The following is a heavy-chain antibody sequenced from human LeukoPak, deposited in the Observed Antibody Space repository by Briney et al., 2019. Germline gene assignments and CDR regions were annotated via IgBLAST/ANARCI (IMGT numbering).Heavy chain of an antibody. V-gene: IGHV4-31*02. D-gene: IGHD4-11*01. CDR3: ARSLYSNYVVHY. J-gene: IGHJ4*02. CDR1: GFTFSSYS. Sequence: LRLSCAASGFTFSSYSMNWVRQHPGKGLEWIGYIYYSGSTYYNPSLKSRVTISVDTSKNQFSLKLSSVTAADTAVYYCARSLYSNYVVHYWGQGTLVTVSS. CDR2: IYYSGST.